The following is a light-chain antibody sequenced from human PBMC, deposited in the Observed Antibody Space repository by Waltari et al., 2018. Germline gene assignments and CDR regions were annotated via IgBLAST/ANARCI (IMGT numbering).Light chain of an antibody. J-gene: IGKJ3*01. CDR2: GAS. V-gene: IGKV3-20*01. CDR3: QQYGSSPPTG. Sequence: EIVLTQSPGTLSLSPGERATLSCRASQSVNSRYLAWYQQKSGQAPRLLIHGASSRATGIPDRFSGSGSVTDFTLTISRLEPEDFAVYYCQQYGSSPPTGFGPGTKLDIK. CDR1: QSVNSRY.